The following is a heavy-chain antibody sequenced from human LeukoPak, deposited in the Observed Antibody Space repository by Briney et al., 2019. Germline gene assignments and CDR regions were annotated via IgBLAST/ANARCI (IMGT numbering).Heavy chain of an antibody. CDR3: AKIQSGNYYHYYYGMDV. CDR2: IGTSGGGI. D-gene: IGHD1-26*01. CDR1: GFTFSSYA. V-gene: IGHV3-23*01. J-gene: IGHJ6*02. Sequence: PGGSLRLSCAASGFTFSSYAMTWVRQAPGRGLEWVSSIGTSGGGIYDADSVKGRFIISRDNSKNTLYLQMNSLRAEDTAVYYCAKIQSGNYYHYYYGMDVWGQGTTVTVSS.